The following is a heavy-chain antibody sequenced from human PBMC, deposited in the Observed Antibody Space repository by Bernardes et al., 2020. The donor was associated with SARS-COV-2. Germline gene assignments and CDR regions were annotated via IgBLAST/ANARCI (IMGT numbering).Heavy chain of an antibody. CDR2: ISSSSSTI. Sequence: GGSLRLSCAASGFTFSGYSMNWVRQAPGKGLEWVSYISSSSSTIYYADSVKGRFTISRDNAKNSLYLQMNSLRAEDTAVYYCARDTYYDCWSGYYGAVHYWGQGALVIVYS. CDR1: GFTFSGYS. D-gene: IGHD3-3*01. J-gene: IGHJ4*02. CDR3: ARDTYYDCWSGYYGAVHY. V-gene: IGHV3-48*01.